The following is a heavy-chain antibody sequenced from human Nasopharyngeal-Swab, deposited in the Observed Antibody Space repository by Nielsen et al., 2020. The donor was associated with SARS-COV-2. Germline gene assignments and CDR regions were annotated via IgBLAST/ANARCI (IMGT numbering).Heavy chain of an antibody. D-gene: IGHD6-19*01. J-gene: IGHJ4*02. CDR1: GVTLSSYW. Sequence: GESLKISCAASGVTLSSYWMHWVRQVAGKGLVWVSRIIRDGSDTKYADSVKGRFTISRDNAKNTLYLQMNSLRVEDTAVYYCARETAVAGDYYFDYWGQGTLVAVSS. CDR3: ARETAVAGDYYFDY. V-gene: IGHV3-74*03. CDR2: IIRDGSDT.